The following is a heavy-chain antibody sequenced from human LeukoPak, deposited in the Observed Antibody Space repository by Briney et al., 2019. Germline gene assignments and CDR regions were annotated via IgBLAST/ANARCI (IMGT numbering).Heavy chain of an antibody. CDR3: AKDSARFGDYGKYYFDY. V-gene: IGHV3-23*01. D-gene: IGHD4-17*01. CDR2: ISGSGGST. J-gene: IGHJ4*02. Sequence: GGPLRLSCAASGFTFSSYAMSWVRQAPGKGLEWVSGISGSGGSTYYADSVKGRFTISRDNSKNTLYLQMNSLRAEDTAVYYCAKDSARFGDYGKYYFDYWGQGTLVTVSS. CDR1: GFTFSSYA.